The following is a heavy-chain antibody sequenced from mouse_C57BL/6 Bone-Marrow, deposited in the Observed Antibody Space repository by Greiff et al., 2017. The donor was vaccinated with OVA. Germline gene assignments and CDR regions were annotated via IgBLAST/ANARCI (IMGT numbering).Heavy chain of an antibody. D-gene: IGHD1-1*02. Sequence: EVQLVESGPGLVKPSQSLSLTCSVTGYSITSGYYCNWIRQFPGNKLEWMGYISYDGSNNYNPSLKNRISITRDTSKNQFFLKLNSVTTEDTATYYCARGAGGTWFAYWGQGTLVTVSA. CDR2: ISYDGSN. CDR1: GYSITSGYY. CDR3: ARGAGGTWFAY. J-gene: IGHJ3*01. V-gene: IGHV3-6*01.